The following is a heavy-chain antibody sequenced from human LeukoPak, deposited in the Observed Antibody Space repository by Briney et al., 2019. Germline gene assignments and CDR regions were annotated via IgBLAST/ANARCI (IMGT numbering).Heavy chain of an antibody. V-gene: IGHV3-15*01. CDR2: MKSKTDGGTT. CDR3: GTFPDP. Sequence: GGSLRLSCAASGFTFSNAWMSWVRQAPGKGLEWVGRMKSKTDGGTTDYAAPVKGRFTISRDDSKNTLYLQMDSLKTEDTAVYYCGTFPDPWGKGTTVTVSS. CDR1: GFTFSNAW. J-gene: IGHJ6*04.